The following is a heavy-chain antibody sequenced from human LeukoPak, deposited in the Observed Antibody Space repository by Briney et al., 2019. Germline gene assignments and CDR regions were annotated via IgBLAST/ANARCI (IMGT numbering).Heavy chain of an antibody. CDR2: ISGSGGST. J-gene: IGHJ4*02. V-gene: IGHV3-23*01. CDR1: GFTFSSYA. D-gene: IGHD6-13*01. CDR3: AKDTHSSSWYYFDY. Sequence: GGSLRLSCAASGFTFSSYAMSWVRQAPGKELEWVSAISGSGGSTYYADSVKGRFTISRDNSKNTLYLQMNSLRAEDTAVYYCAKDTHSSSWYYFDYWGQGTLVTVSS.